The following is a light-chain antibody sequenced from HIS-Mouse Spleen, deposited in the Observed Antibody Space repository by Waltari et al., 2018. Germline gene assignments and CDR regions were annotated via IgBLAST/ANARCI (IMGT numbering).Light chain of an antibody. CDR2: EVS. CDR3: SSYTSSSPYVV. J-gene: IGLJ2*01. CDR1: SSDVGGYNY. Sequence: QSALTQPASVSGSPGQSITIPCTGPSSDVGGYNYVPWYQQHPGKAPKLMIYEVSNRPSGVSNRFSGSKSGNTASLTISGLQAEDEADYYCSSYTSSSPYVVFGGGTKLTVL. V-gene: IGLV2-14*01.